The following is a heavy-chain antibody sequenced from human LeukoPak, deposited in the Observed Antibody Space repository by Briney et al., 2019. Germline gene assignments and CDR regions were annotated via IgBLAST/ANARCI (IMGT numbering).Heavy chain of an antibody. Sequence: GRSLRLSCAASGFTFSSYAMHWVRQAPGKGLEWVAVISYDGSNKYYADSVKGRFTISRDNSKNTLYLQMNSLRAEDTAVYYCAREERSISYYYGSGSYAPYYGMDVWGQGTTVTVSS. V-gene: IGHV3-30-3*01. CDR1: GFTFSSYA. CDR2: ISYDGSNK. D-gene: IGHD3-10*01. CDR3: AREERSISYYYGSGSYAPYYGMDV. J-gene: IGHJ6*02.